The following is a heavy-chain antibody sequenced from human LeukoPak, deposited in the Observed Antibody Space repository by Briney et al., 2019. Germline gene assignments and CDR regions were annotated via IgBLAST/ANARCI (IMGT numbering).Heavy chain of an antibody. CDR2: IRSSGDT. J-gene: IGHJ4*02. V-gene: IGHV3-69-1*01. CDR3: AGGPDCSSTSCIYFDY. Sequence: GGSLRLSCAVSGFTVSDYYMTWVRQAPGKGLEWISYIRSSGDTFYADSVKGRFTISRDDAKGSLYLQMNSLRAEDTAVYYCAGGPDCSSTSCIYFDYWGQGTLVTVSS. CDR1: GFTVSDYY. D-gene: IGHD2-2*01.